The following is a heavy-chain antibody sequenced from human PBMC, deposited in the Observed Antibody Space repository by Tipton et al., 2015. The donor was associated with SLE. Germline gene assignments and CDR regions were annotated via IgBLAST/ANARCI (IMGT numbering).Heavy chain of an antibody. J-gene: IGHJ4*02. Sequence: TLSLTCAVYGGSFSGYYWGWIRQPPGKGQEWIGSIYHSRSTHYNPSLKSRVTISVDTSKNQFSLKLSSVTAAATAVYYCARAQSWVASRGRGTLDYWGQGTLVAVSS. CDR1: GGSFSGYY. D-gene: IGHD2-15*01. CDR3: ARAQSWVASRGRGTLDY. CDR2: IYHSRST. V-gene: IGHV4-38-2*01.